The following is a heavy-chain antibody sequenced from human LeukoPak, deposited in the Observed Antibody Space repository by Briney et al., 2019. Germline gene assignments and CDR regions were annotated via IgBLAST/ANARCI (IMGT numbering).Heavy chain of an antibody. CDR3: ARQLRFLEWFSETNWFDP. J-gene: IGHJ5*02. D-gene: IGHD3-3*01. Sequence: SQTLSLTCTVSGGSISSGDYYWSWIRQPPGKGLEWIGYIYYSGSTYYNPSLKSRVTISVDTSKNQFSLKLSSVTAADTAVYYCARQLRFLEWFSETNWFDPWGQGTLVTASS. V-gene: IGHV4-30-4*08. CDR1: GGSISSGDYY. CDR2: IYYSGST.